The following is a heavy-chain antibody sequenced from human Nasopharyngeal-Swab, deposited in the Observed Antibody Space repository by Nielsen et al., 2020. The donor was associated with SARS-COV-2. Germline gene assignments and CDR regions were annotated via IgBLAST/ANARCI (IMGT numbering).Heavy chain of an antibody. Sequence: WIRQPPGKGLEWIGEINHSGSTNYNPSLKSRVTISVDTSKNQFSLKLSSVTAADTAVYYCARPTTLDYYYSMDVWGQGTTVTVSS. CDR3: ARPTTLDYYYSMDV. J-gene: IGHJ6*02. V-gene: IGHV4-34*01. D-gene: IGHD1-14*01. CDR2: INHSGST.